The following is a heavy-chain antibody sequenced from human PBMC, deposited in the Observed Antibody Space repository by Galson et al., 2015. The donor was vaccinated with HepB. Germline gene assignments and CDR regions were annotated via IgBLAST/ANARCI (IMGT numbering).Heavy chain of an antibody. Sequence: SLRLSCAASGFTFSSYGMHWVRQAPGKGLEWVAVISYDGSNKYYADSVKGRFTISRDNSKNTLYLQMNSLRAEDTAVYYCAKDGVPYCGGDCYSLGWGQGTLVTVSS. CDR2: ISYDGSNK. D-gene: IGHD2-21*02. CDR1: GFTFSSYG. CDR3: AKDGVPYCGGDCYSLG. V-gene: IGHV3-30*18. J-gene: IGHJ4*02.